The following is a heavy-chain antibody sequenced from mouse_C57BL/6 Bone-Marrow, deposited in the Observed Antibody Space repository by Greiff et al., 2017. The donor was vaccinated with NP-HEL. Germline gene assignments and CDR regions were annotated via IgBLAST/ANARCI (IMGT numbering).Heavy chain of an antibody. D-gene: IGHD6-1*01. CDR3: ARRVCAWFAY. V-gene: IGHV5-17*01. CDR2: ISSGSSTI. Sequence: EVKLVESGGGLVKPGGSLKLSCAASGFTFSDYGMHWVRQAPEKGLEWVAYISSGSSTIYYADTVKGRFTISRDNAKNTRFLQMTSLRSEDTAMYYCARRVCAWFAYWGQGTLVTVSA. J-gene: IGHJ3*01. CDR1: GFTFSDYG.